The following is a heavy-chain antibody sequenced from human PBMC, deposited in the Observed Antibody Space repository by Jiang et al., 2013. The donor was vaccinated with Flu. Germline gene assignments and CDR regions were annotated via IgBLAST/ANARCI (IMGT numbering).Heavy chain of an antibody. V-gene: IGHV5-10-1*01. CDR2: IDPSDSYT. Sequence: KPGESLRISCKGSGYSFTSYWISWVRQMPGKGLEWMGRIDPSDSYTNYSPSFQGHVTISADKSISTAYLQWSSLKASDTAMYYCARHAERLLWFGELYNDAFDIWGQGTMVTVSS. J-gene: IGHJ3*02. D-gene: IGHD3-10*01. CDR1: GYSFTSYW. CDR3: ARHAERLLWFGELYNDAFDI.